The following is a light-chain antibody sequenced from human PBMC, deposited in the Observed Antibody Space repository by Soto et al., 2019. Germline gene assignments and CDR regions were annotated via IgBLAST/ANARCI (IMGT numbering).Light chain of an antibody. CDR2: AAS. V-gene: IGKV3-20*01. J-gene: IGKJ2*01. CDR1: QSVSSSS. Sequence: EIVLTQSPGTLSLSPGERATLSCRASQSVSSSSLAWYQQKPGQAPRLLIYAASSRASVIPGRFSGSGSGTDFTLTISRLEPEEFAVYYCQQYVGSPPKYTFGQGTKLEIK. CDR3: QQYVGSPPKYT.